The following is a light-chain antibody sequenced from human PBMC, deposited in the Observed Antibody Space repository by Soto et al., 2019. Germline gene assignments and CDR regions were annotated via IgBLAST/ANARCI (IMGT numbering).Light chain of an antibody. V-gene: IGKV1-33*01. CDR2: DAS. Sequence: DIQMTQSPSSLSASVGDRVTITCQASEGISDFLNWYRQKPGKAPKLLIYDASNLETGVPSRFSGGGSGTDFTFTISSLQPEDIATYYCQQYDYLPLTFGGGTKVDI. J-gene: IGKJ4*01. CDR3: QQYDYLPLT. CDR1: EGISDF.